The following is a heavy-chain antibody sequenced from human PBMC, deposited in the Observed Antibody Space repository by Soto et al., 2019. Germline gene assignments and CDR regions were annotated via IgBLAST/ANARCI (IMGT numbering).Heavy chain of an antibody. D-gene: IGHD3-10*01. V-gene: IGHV3-72*01. CDR2: TRNKANSYTT. J-gene: IGHJ5*02. Sequence: GGSLRLSCAASGFTFSNAWINWVRQAPGKGLEWVGRTRNKANSYTTEYAASVKGRFTISRDDSKNSLYLQMNSLKTEDTAVYYCAREWSITMVRGEWNWFDPWGQGTLVTVS. CDR3: AREWSITMVRGEWNWFDP. CDR1: GFTFSNAW.